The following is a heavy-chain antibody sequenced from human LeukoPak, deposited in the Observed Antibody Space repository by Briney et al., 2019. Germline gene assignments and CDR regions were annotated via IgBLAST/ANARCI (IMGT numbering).Heavy chain of an antibody. D-gene: IGHD4-17*01. J-gene: IGHJ4*02. CDR1: CGSISSGSYY. Sequence: SETLSLTCTVSCGSISSGSYYWSWIRQPAGKGLEWIGRIYTSGSTNYNPSLKSRVTISVDTSKNQFSLKLSSVTAAETAVYYCARVAPDYGDYVDYWGQGTLVTVSS. CDR3: ARVAPDYGDYVDY. V-gene: IGHV4-61*02. CDR2: IYTSGST.